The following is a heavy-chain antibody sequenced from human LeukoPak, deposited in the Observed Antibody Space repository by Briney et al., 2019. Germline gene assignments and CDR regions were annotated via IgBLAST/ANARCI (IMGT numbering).Heavy chain of an antibody. Sequence: PGGSLRLSCAVSGFTFSNSAMHWVRQAPGKGLEWVALISHDGNRKYYADSVKGRFTISRDNSKNTLYLQMNSLRAEDTAVYFCASDAAQQQLSNLFYGVDVWGQGTTVTVSS. D-gene: IGHD6-13*01. V-gene: IGHV3-30-3*01. CDR3: ASDAAQQQLSNLFYGVDV. CDR1: GFTFSNSA. J-gene: IGHJ6*02. CDR2: ISHDGNRK.